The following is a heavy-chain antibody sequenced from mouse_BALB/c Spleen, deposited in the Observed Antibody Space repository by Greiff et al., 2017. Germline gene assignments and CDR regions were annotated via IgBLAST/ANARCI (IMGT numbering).Heavy chain of an antibody. D-gene: IGHD2-14*01. Sequence: QVHVKQSGPELVKPGASVKISCKASGYTFTDYYINWVKQKPGQGLEWIGWIYPGSGSIKYNEKFKDKATLTADKSSSTVYMELSRLTSEDSAVYFCARHENRYDDYFDYWGQGTTLTVSS. CDR3: ARHENRYDDYFDY. CDR2: IYPGSGSI. V-gene: IGHV1-62-2*01. CDR1: GYTFTDYY. J-gene: IGHJ2*01.